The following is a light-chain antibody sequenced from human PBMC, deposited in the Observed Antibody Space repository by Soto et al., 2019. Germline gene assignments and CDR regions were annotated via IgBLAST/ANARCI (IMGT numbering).Light chain of an antibody. Sequence: QSVLTQPPSASGSPGQSVTISCTGTSSDVGGYSYVSWYQQYPGKAPKLLIYEVSKRPSGVPDRFSGSKSGNTASLTVFGLQAEDEADYYCSSYAGSNNYVFGTGTKVTVL. CDR1: SSDVGGYSY. V-gene: IGLV2-8*01. J-gene: IGLJ1*01. CDR3: SSYAGSNNYV. CDR2: EVS.